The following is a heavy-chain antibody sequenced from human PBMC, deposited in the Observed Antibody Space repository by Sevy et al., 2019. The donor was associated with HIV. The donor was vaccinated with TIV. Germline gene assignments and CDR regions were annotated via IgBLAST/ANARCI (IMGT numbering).Heavy chain of an antibody. CDR3: ANQGLAVDAFDI. Sequence: SEILSLTCSVSGDSIDSYGSYWGWIRQPPGKGLEWIGSIYYTGTTYYNPSLKSRATISVDTSKNEFSLRMTSVTAADTAVYYCANQGLAVDAFDIRGQGTSVTVSS. CDR1: GDSIDSYGSY. V-gene: IGHV4-39*01. CDR2: IYYTGTT. D-gene: IGHD6-19*01. J-gene: IGHJ3*02.